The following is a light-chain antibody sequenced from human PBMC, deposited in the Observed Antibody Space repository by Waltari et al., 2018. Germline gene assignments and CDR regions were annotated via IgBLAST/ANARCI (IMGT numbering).Light chain of an antibody. CDR1: QSVGRS. CDR2: DAS. J-gene: IGKJ1*01. CDR3: QNYVRLPAT. Sequence: ELVLTQSPGTLSLSPGERATLSCRASQSVGRSLVWYKQKPGQAPRLLIYDASTRATGIPDRFSGSGSGTDFSLTISRLEPEDFAVYFCQNYVRLPATFGQGTKVEIK. V-gene: IGKV3-20*01.